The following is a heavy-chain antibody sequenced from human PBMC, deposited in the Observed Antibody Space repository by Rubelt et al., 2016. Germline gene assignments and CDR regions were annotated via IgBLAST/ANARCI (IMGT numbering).Heavy chain of an antibody. CDR3: ARSLFGVVLAFDY. Sequence: SGGGLVQPGGSLRLSCAVSGFTFSTTHMNWVRQAPGKGLEWVSYIGTRPDIIYYADSVKGRFTIFRDNAKNSMYLQVNSLRAEDTAIYYCARSLFGVVLAFDYWGQGVLVTVSS. J-gene: IGHJ4*02. D-gene: IGHD3-3*01. V-gene: IGHV3-48*04. CDR1: GFTFSTTH. CDR2: IGTRPDII.